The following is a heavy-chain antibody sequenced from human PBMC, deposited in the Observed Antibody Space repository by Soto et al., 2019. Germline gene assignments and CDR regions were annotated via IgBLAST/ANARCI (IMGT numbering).Heavy chain of an antibody. J-gene: IGHJ4*02. CDR3: ASRLLSSTSLDY. Sequence: SETLSLTCAVSSGSIGSSNLLIWVRQPPGKWLEWIGEIYHSGSTNYNPSLKSRVTISVDKSKNQFSLKLSSVTAADTAVYYCASRLLSSTSLDYWGQGTLVTVSS. CDR2: IYHSGST. D-gene: IGHD2-2*01. CDR1: SGSIGSSNL. V-gene: IGHV4-4*02.